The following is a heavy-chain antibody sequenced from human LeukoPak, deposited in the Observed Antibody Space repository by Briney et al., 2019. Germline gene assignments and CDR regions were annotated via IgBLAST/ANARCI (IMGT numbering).Heavy chain of an antibody. Sequence: GGSLRLSCAASGFTFSSYAMHWVRQAPGKGLEWVAVISYDGSNKYYADSVKGRFTISRDNSKNTLYLQMNSLRAEDTAVYYCAIDSSGYYSFDYWGQGTLVTVSS. V-gene: IGHV3-30-3*01. D-gene: IGHD3-22*01. CDR1: GFTFSSYA. CDR3: AIDSSGYYSFDY. J-gene: IGHJ4*02. CDR2: ISYDGSNK.